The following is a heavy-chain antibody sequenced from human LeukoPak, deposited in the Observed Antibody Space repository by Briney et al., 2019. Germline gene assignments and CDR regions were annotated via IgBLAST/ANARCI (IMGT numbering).Heavy chain of an antibody. CDR1: GFTFSDAS. D-gene: IGHD3-10*01. J-gene: IGHJ4*02. CDR2: IESRSFGGTT. CDR3: LAQYYRDY. Sequence: GGSLRLSCVGSGFTFSDASMSWVRQAPGKGLEWVGHIESRSFGGTTNYAAPVKGRFIISRDDSENTLYLQMSSLKSDDTAVYYCLAQYYRDYWGQGTLVTVSS. V-gene: IGHV3-15*06.